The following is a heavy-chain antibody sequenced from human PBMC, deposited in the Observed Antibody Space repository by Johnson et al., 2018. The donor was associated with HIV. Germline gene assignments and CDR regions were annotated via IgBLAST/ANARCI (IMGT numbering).Heavy chain of an antibody. CDR3: AKPQLLADDIFNF. D-gene: IGHD6-19*01. CDR1: GFRFSSSW. J-gene: IGHJ3*01. V-gene: IGHV3-74*03. Sequence: VQLVESGGGLVQPGGSLRLSCTASGFRFSSSWMHWVRHAPGKGLVWVSRINSDGGSTAYADSVKGRFTISRENTKDTLSLQMNSLRAEDTGVYYCAKPQLLADDIFNFWGQGTMVIVSS. CDR2: INSDGGST.